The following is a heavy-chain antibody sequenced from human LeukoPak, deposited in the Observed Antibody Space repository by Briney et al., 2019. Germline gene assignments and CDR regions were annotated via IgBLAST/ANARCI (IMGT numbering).Heavy chain of an antibody. CDR2: ISGSGGST. V-gene: IGHV3-23*01. J-gene: IGHJ6*03. Sequence: GGSLRLSCAASGFTFSIYAMTWVRQAPGKGLEWVSAISGSGGSTYYADPVKGRFTISRDNSKNTLYLQMNSLRAEDTAVYYCAGSSVEYYYYYMDVWGKGTTVTVSS. CDR1: GFTFSIYA. D-gene: IGHD6-6*01. CDR3: AGSSVEYYYYYMDV.